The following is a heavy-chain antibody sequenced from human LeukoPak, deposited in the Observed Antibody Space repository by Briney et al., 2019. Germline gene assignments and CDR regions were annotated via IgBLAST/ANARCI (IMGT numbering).Heavy chain of an antibody. V-gene: IGHV4-34*01. CDR2: INHSGST. D-gene: IGHD3-10*01. Sequence: KSSETLSLTCVVYGGSFSGYYWSWIRQPPRKGLEWIGEINHSGSTNYNPSLKSRVTISVDTSKNQFSLKLSSVTAADTAVYYCARDSGTTGEVKFDPWGQGALVTVSS. CDR3: ARDSGTTGEVKFDP. J-gene: IGHJ5*02. CDR1: GGSFSGYY.